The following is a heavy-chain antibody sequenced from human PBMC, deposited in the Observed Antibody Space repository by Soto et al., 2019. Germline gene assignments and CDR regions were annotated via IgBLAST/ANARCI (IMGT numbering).Heavy chain of an antibody. CDR2: ISAYNGNT. D-gene: IGHD5-12*01. CDR3: ASSSKRWLQFDY. Sequence: ASLKVSCKASGYTFTSYGISWVRQAPGQGLEWMGWISAYNGNTNYAQKLQGRVTMTTDTSTSTAYMELRSLRSDDTAVYYCASSSKRWLQFDYWGQGTLVTVSS. V-gene: IGHV1-18*04. CDR1: GYTFTSYG. J-gene: IGHJ4*02.